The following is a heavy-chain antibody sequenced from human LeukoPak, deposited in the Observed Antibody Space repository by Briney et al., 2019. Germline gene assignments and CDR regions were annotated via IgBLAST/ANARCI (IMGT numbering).Heavy chain of an antibody. Sequence: PSETLSLTCAVYGGSFSGYYWSWIRQAPGKGLEWIGEINHSGSTNYNPSLKSRVTISVDTSKNQFSLKLSSVTAADTAVYYCARVATSIAAGGSFDYWGQGTLVTVSS. CDR2: INHSGST. CDR3: ARVATSIAAGGSFDY. V-gene: IGHV4-34*01. CDR1: GGSFSGYY. J-gene: IGHJ4*02. D-gene: IGHD6-13*01.